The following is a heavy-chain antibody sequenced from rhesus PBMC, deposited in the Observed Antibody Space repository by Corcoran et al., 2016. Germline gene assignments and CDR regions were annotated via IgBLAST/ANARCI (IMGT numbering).Heavy chain of an antibody. CDR2: ISGSSGST. CDR1: GGSVSSSNW. Sequence: QVQLQESGPGLVKPSETLSLTCAVSGGSVSSSNWWSWIRQPPGKGLEWIGYISGSSGSTYYNPSLKSRVTISTSTSKNQFSLKLSSVTAAVTAVYYCARFYDSGHFDYVGQGVLVAVSS. J-gene: IGHJ4*01. CDR3: ARFYDSGHFDY. V-gene: IGHV4-65*01. D-gene: IGHD3-28*01.